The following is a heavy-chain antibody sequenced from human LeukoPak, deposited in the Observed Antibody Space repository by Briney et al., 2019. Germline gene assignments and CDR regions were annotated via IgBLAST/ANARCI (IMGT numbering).Heavy chain of an antibody. D-gene: IGHD3-22*01. CDR2: INAYNVNT. CDR3: VRRNYYDSSGYGTSFDY. Sequence: ASVKVSCKASGYTFISNGISWVRQAPGQGLEWMGWINAYNVNTNYAQKLQGRVTMTTDTSTSTAYMELRSLRSDDTAVYYCVRRNYYDSSGYGTSFDYWGQGTLVTVSS. J-gene: IGHJ4*02. V-gene: IGHV1-18*01. CDR1: GYTFISNG.